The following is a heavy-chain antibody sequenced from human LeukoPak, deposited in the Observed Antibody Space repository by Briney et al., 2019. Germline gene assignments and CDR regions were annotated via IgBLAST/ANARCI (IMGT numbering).Heavy chain of an antibody. CDR3: ARVPTEYCSGGSCEGRFDY. V-gene: IGHV3-74*01. D-gene: IGHD2-15*01. J-gene: IGHJ4*02. Sequence: GGSLRLSCAASGFTFSSYWMHWVRQAPGKGLVWVSRINSDGSSTSYADSVKGRFTISRDNAKNTLYLQMSSLRAEDTAVYYCARVPTEYCSGGSCEGRFDYWGQGTLVTVSS. CDR1: GFTFSSYW. CDR2: INSDGSST.